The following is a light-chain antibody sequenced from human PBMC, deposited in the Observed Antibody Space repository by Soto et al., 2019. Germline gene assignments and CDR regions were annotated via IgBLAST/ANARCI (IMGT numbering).Light chain of an antibody. CDR2: EVS. J-gene: IGLJ2*01. CDR1: SSDVGAYNF. Sequence: QSALTQPPSASGSPGQSITISCTGTSSDVGAYNFVSWYQQHPDKAPKLLIYEVSERPSGVPNRFSGSKSGNTASLTVSGLQTEDEADYYCASYAGTNNYVVFGGGTKLTVL. CDR3: ASYAGTNNYVV. V-gene: IGLV2-8*01.